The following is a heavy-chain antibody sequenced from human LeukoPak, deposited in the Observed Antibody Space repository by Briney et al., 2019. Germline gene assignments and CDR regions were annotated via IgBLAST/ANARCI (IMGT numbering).Heavy chain of an antibody. CDR3: ARDGKNYYGSGRFY. CDR1: GGSISSSSYY. V-gene: IGHV4-39*07. D-gene: IGHD3-10*01. CDR2: IYYSGST. Sequence: SETLSLTYTVSGGSISSSSYYWGWIRQPPGKGLEWIGSIYYSGSTYYNPSLKSRVTISVDTSKNQFSLKLSSVTAADTAVYYCARDGKNYYGSGRFYWGQGTLVAVSS. J-gene: IGHJ4*02.